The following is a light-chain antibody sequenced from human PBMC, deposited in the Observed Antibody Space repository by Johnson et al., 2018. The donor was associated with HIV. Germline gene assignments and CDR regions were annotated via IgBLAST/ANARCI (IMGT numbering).Light chain of an antibody. CDR2: DNN. Sequence: QSVLTQPPSVSAAPGQKINISCSGSTSNIGSNYVSWYQQLPGTAPKLLIYDNNKRPSGIPDRFSGSKSGTSATLGITGLQTEDEADYYCAAWDDSLRGVFGTGTKVTVL. CDR3: AAWDDSLRGV. CDR1: TSNIGSNY. J-gene: IGLJ1*01. V-gene: IGLV1-51*01.